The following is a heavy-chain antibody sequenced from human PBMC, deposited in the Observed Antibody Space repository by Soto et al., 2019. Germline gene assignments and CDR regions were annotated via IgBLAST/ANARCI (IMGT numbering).Heavy chain of an antibody. J-gene: IGHJ6*02. CDR1: GYTFTGYY. CDR2: INPNSGDT. D-gene: IGHD5-12*01. V-gene: IGHV1-2*02. Sequence: GASVKVSCKASGYTFTGYYVHWVRQAPGQGLEWMGWINPNSGDTYLAQRFQGRVTMNRDTSIGTAYMELRGLTSDDTAEYYCAKGGAIVAAGTRVYRCNAMDGWGQGTTFTAAS. CDR3: AKGGAIVAAGTRVYRCNAMDG.